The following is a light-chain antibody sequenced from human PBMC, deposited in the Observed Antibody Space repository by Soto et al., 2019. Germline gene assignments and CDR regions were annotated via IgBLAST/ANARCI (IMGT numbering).Light chain of an antibody. CDR2: DAS. CDR1: QGISNH. V-gene: IGKV1-33*01. J-gene: IGKJ4*01. Sequence: DIQMTQSPSSLPASVGDRVTITCQASQGISNHLNWFQQKPGKAPKLLIYDASNLETGVPSRFSGSGSGTDFTFTISSLQPEDIAAYFCQQYDNLPLTFGGGTKVDIK. CDR3: QQYDNLPLT.